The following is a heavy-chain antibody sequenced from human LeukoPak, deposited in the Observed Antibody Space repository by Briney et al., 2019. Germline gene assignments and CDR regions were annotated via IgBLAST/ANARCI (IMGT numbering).Heavy chain of an antibody. J-gene: IGHJ6*02. CDR1: GFTFSSYA. CDR3: AKDRSGATVTTLYSGMDV. V-gene: IGHV3-23*01. Sequence: GGSLRLSCAASGFTFSSYAMSWVRQTPGKGLEWVSAISGSGGSTYYADSVKGRFTISRDNAKNSLYLQMNSLRAEDTAVYYCAKDRSGATVTTLYSGMDVWGHGTTVTVSS. D-gene: IGHD4-17*01. CDR2: ISGSGGST.